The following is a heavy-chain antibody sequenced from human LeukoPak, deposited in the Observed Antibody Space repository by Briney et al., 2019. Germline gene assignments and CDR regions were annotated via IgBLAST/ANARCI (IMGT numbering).Heavy chain of an antibody. CDR3: AKRFNWVDH. J-gene: IGHJ4*02. CDR1: GFTVSTNS. Sequence: TGGSLRLSCTVSGFTVSTNSMSWVRQAPGKGLEWVSFIYSDNTHYSDSVKGRFTISRDNSKNTLYLQMNSLRVEDTAVYYCAKRFNWVDHWGQGTLVTVSS. V-gene: IGHV3-66*02. D-gene: IGHD3-16*01. CDR2: IYSDNT.